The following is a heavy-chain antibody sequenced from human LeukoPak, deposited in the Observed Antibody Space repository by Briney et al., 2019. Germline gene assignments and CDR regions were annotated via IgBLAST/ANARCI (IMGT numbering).Heavy chain of an antibody. CDR3: AKDGAQYSSGPECDP. Sequence: GGSLRLSCTASGIYFSGTAMSWVRQAPGKGLEWVSAISHDAMNAYYADSVKGRFTISRDNSKKTVSLEMSSLTAADTGVYYCAKDGAQYSSGPECDPRAQGALVTVS. D-gene: IGHD6-19*01. CDR1: GIYFSGTA. J-gene: IGHJ5*02. V-gene: IGHV3-23*01. CDR2: ISHDAMNA.